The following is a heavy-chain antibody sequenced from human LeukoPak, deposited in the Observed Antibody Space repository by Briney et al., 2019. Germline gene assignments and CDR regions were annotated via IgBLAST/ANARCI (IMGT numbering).Heavy chain of an antibody. CDR2: IRYDGSNK. CDR3: AKDGDSDGYFDWLLYGYYFDY. V-gene: IGHV3-30*02. CDR1: GFTFSSYG. J-gene: IGHJ4*02. Sequence: GGSLRLSCAASGFTFSSYGMHWVRQAPGKGLEWVAFIRYDGSNKYYADSVKGRFTISRDNSKNTLYLQMNSLRAEDTAVYYCAKDGDSDGYFDWLLYGYYFDYGGQGTLVTVSS. D-gene: IGHD3-9*01.